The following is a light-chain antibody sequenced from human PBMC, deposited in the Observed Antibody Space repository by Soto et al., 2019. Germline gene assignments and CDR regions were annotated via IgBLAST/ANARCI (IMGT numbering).Light chain of an antibody. J-gene: IGKJ1*01. Sequence: DIVMTQSPLPLPVTPGEPASIPCRSSQSLLQTNGYTYLDWYLQKPGQSPQLLIYLTSIRASGVPDRFSGSGSGTEFTLKISKVEAEDVGVYYCMQSLQTPPWTFGPGTKVDIK. V-gene: IGKV2-28*01. CDR3: MQSLQTPPWT. CDR1: QSLLQTNGYTY. CDR2: LTS.